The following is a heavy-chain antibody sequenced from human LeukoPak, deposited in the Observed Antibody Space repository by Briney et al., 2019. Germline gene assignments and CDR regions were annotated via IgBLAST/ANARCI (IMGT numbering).Heavy chain of an antibody. J-gene: IGHJ1*01. Sequence: GESLKISCKGSGYSFTSYWISWVRQMPGKGLEWMGRIDPSDSYTKYSPSFQGHVTISADKSISTVYLQWSSLKASDTAMYYCATTIEYSSSSAEYFQHWGQGTLVTVSS. CDR1: GYSFTSYW. CDR3: ATTIEYSSSSAEYFQH. CDR2: IDPSDSYT. V-gene: IGHV5-10-1*01. D-gene: IGHD6-6*01.